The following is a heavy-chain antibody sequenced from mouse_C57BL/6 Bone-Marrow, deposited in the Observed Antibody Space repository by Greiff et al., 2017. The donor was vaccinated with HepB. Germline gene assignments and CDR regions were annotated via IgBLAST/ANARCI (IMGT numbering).Heavy chain of an antibody. CDR2: IYPGDSDT. J-gene: IGHJ3*01. D-gene: IGHD1-1*01. V-gene: IGHV1-5*01. CDR1: GYTFTSYW. CDR3: TREKFYYYSFAY. Sequence: VQLQQSGTVLARPGASVKMSCKTSGYTFTSYWMHWVKQRPGQGLEWIGAIYPGDSDTSYNQKFKGKAKLTAVTSASTAYMELSSLTNEDSAVYYCTREKFYYYSFAYWGQGTLVTVSA.